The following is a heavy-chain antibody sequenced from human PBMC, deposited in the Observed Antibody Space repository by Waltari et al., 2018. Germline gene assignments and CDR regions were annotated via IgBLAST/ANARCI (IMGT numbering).Heavy chain of an antibody. D-gene: IGHD3-16*01. J-gene: IGHJ3*02. CDR3: AREGDDAFDI. Sequence: QVQLQESGPGLVKPSETLSLTCTVSGGSISSYYCSWIRQPPGKGLEWIGYIYYSGSTNYNPSLKSRVTISVDTSKNQFSLKLSSVTAADTAVYYCAREGDDAFDIWGQGTMVTVSS. V-gene: IGHV4-59*01. CDR1: GGSISSYY. CDR2: IYYSGST.